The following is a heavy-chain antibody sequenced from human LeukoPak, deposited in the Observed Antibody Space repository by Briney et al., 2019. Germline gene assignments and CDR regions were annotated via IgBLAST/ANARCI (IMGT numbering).Heavy chain of an antibody. Sequence: PGGSLRLSCAASGFTVSSNYMSWVRQAPGKGLEWVSVIYSGGSTYYADSVKGRFTISRDNSKNTLYLQMNSLRAEDTAVYYCARDGEMATNTGARNDAFDIWGQGTMVTVSS. V-gene: IGHV3-53*01. D-gene: IGHD5-24*01. CDR2: IYSGGST. J-gene: IGHJ3*02. CDR1: GFTVSSNY. CDR3: ARDGEMATNTGARNDAFDI.